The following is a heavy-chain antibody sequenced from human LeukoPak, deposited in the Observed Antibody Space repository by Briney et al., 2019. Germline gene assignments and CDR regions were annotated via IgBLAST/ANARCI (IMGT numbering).Heavy chain of an antibody. CDR3: ARYHQPSGPNWLDR. V-gene: IGHV4-59*01. J-gene: IGHJ5*02. Sequence: SSETLSLTRTVSGGSLSTYFWTWIRQFPGEGLEWIGYIYYTGTTSYNPSLKSRATISVDTSKNQFSLSLSSVTAADTAVYYCARYHQPSGPNWLDRWGQGTLVTVSS. CDR2: IYYTGTT. CDR1: GGSLSTYF. D-gene: IGHD2-15*01.